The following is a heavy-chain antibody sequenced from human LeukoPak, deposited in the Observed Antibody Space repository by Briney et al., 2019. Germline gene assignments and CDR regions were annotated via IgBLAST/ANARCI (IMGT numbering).Heavy chain of an antibody. CDR3: ARDLRYFDWPYLEQGAFVI. J-gene: IGHJ3*02. CDR2: IKQYGSEK. Sequence: GESLRLSCAASGFTFSSYWMSWFRQAPRKGREWGANIKQYGSEKYYVDSVKGRFTISRDNAKNSLYLQMNSLRAEDTAVYYCARDLRYFDWPYLEQGAFVIWGEGTMVTVSS. CDR1: GFTFSSYW. V-gene: IGHV3-7*03. D-gene: IGHD3-9*01.